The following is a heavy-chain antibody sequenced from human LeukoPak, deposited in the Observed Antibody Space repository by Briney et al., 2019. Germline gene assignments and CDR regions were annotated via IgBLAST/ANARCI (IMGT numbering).Heavy chain of an antibody. D-gene: IGHD2-21*02. Sequence: GGSLRLSCAASGFTFSSYWMSWVRQAPGKGLEWVANLKQDESEKYYVDSVKGRFTISRDNSKNTLSLQMNSLRAEDTALYYCAKDRDCGAFDAWGQGTLVTVSS. V-gene: IGHV3-7*03. CDR2: LKQDESEK. CDR1: GFTFSSYW. J-gene: IGHJ5*02. CDR3: AKDRDCGAFDA.